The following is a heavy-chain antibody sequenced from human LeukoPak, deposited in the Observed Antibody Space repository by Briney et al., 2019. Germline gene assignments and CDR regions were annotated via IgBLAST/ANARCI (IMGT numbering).Heavy chain of an antibody. CDR1: GFTFSSYE. D-gene: IGHD6-13*01. CDR3: ARNAAAGTPYYYYYYMDV. J-gene: IGHJ6*03. Sequence: GGSLRLSCAASGFTFSSYEMNWVRQAPGKGLEWVSYISSSGSTIYYADSVKGRFTISRGNAKNSLYLQMNSLRAEDTALYYCARNAAAGTPYYYYYYMDVWGKGTTVTVSS. CDR2: ISSSGSTI. V-gene: IGHV3-48*03.